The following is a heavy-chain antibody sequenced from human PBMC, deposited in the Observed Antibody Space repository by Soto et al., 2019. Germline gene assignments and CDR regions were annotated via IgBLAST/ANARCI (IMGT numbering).Heavy chain of an antibody. Sequence: GGSLRLSCAASGFTFSSYWMSWVRQAPGKGLEWVANIKKDGSEKYYVDSVKGRFTISRDNAKNSLYLQMNSLRAEDTALYYCARDLVLEAGYGTPNYWGQGSLVTVSS. CDR3: ARDLVLEAGYGTPNY. CDR2: IKKDGSEK. D-gene: IGHD3-9*01. J-gene: IGHJ4*02. V-gene: IGHV3-7*01. CDR1: GFTFSSYW.